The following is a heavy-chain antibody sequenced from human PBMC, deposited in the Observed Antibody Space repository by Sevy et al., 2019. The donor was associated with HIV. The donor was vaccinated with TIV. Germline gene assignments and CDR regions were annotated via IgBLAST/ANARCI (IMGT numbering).Heavy chain of an antibody. CDR1: GFTLNSYA. CDR2: ISYDGKDT. V-gene: IGHV3-30*04. J-gene: IGHJ4*02. D-gene: IGHD3-22*01. Sequence: GGSLRLSCAASGFTLNSYAMHWVRQTPVRGLEWMAVISYDGKDTYYADSVKGRFTISKDSSKNTLYLQMNSLRAEDTAVYYCARGLTDYDSSGYYYEPDYWGQGTLVTVSS. CDR3: ARGLTDYDSSGYYYEPDY.